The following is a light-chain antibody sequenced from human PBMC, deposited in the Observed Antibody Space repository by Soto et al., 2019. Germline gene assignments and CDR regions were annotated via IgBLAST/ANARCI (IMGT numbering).Light chain of an antibody. CDR3: QQYHRYST. CDR1: QTISSW. CDR2: DVS. J-gene: IGKJ1*01. Sequence: IPLTQSPSSLSASVGDRVTITCRASQTISSWLAWYQQKPGKAPKLLIYDVSTLDSGVPSRFSGSAPGTEFTLTISSLESDDFATYYCQQYHRYSTFGQGTKVDI. V-gene: IGKV1-5*01.